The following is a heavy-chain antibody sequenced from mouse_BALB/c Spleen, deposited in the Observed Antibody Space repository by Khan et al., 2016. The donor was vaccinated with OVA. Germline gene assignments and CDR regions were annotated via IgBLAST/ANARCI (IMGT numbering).Heavy chain of an antibody. D-gene: IGHD2-14*01. CDR1: GFSLSRYN. V-gene: IGHV2-6-4*01. CDR3: ARAYYRYDGYYAMDY. J-gene: IGHJ4*01. Sequence: QVQLKQSGPGLVAPSQSLSITCTVSGFSLSRYNIHWVRQPPGKGLEWLGMIWGGGGTDYNSTLKSRLCISKDNSKSQVFLKMNSLQTDDSAMYYCARAYYRYDGYYAMDYWGQRTSVTVSS. CDR2: IWGGGGT.